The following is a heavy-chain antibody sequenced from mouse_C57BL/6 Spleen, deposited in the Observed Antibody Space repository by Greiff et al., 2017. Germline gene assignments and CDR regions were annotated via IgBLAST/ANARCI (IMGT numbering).Heavy chain of an antibody. Sequence: EVQLVESGGDLVKPGGSLKLSCAASGFTFSSYGLSWVRQTPDKRLAWVATISSGGSYTYYPDSVKGRFTISRDNAKNTLYLQMSSLKSEDTAMYYCARHGAGTGDYFDYWGQGTTLTVSS. CDR2: ISSGGSYT. D-gene: IGHD4-1*01. J-gene: IGHJ2*01. CDR1: GFTFSSYG. V-gene: IGHV5-6*01. CDR3: ARHGAGTGDYFDY.